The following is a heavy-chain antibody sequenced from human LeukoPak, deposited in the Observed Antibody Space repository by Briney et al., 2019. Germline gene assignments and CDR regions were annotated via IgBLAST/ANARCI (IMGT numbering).Heavy chain of an antibody. CDR1: GLTFSNAW. Sequence: GGSLRLSCAASGLTFSNAWMSWVRQAPGKGLEWVSAISGSGGSTYYADSVKGRFTISRDNSKNTLYLQMNSLRAEDTAVYYCARGKDGLGYYFDYWGQGTRVTVS. CDR2: ISGSGGST. CDR3: ARGKDGLGYYFDY. V-gene: IGHV3-23*01. D-gene: IGHD5-24*01. J-gene: IGHJ4*02.